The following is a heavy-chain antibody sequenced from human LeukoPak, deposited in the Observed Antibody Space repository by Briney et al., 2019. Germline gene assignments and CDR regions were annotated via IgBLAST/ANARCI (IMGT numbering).Heavy chain of an antibody. V-gene: IGHV4-61*01. CDR3: ARERVDIVATFDY. CDR2: IYYSGST. CDR1: GGSVSSGSYY. Sequence: SETLSLTCTVSGGSVSSGSYYWSWIRQPPGKGLEWIGYIYYSGSTNYNTSLKSRVTISVDTSKNQFSLKLSSVTAADTAVYYCARERVDIVATFDYWGQGTLVTVSS. D-gene: IGHD5-12*01. J-gene: IGHJ4*02.